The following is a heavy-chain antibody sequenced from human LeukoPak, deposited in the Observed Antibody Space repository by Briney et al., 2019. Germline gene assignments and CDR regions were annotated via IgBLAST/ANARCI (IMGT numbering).Heavy chain of an antibody. CDR2: MNPNSGNT. J-gene: IGHJ6*03. CDR1: GYTFTSYD. V-gene: IGHV1-8*01. Sequence: ASVKVSCKASGYTFTSYDINWVRQATGQGLEWMGWMNPNSGNTGYAQKFQGRVTMTRSTSISTAYMELSSLRSEDTAVYYCARVASGQVVAAMFDYYYYMDVWGKGTTVTISS. CDR3: ARVASGQVVAAMFDYYYYMDV. D-gene: IGHD2-15*01.